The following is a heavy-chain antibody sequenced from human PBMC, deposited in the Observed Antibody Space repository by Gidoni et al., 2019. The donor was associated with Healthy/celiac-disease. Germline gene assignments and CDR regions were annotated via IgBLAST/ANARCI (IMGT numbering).Heavy chain of an antibody. D-gene: IGHD5-12*01. Sequence: TSGSTNYNPSLKSRVTMSVDTSKNQFSLKLSSVTAADTAVYYCARDDSGYDGGFGYWGQGTLVTVSS. CDR3: ARDDSGYDGGFGY. J-gene: IGHJ4*02. V-gene: IGHV4-4*07. CDR2: TSGST.